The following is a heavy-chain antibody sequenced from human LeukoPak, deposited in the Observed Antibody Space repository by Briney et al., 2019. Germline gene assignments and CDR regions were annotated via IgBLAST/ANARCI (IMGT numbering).Heavy chain of an antibody. D-gene: IGHD5-24*01. J-gene: IGHJ5*02. Sequence: SETLSLTCTVSGGSISSSSYYWGWIRQPPGKGLEWIGSIYHSGSTYYNPSLKSRVTISVDTSKNQFSLKLSSVTAADTAVYYCARHRDGYNFGWFDPWGQGTLVTVSS. CDR2: IYHSGST. V-gene: IGHV4-39*07. CDR1: GGSISSSSYY. CDR3: ARHRDGYNFGWFDP.